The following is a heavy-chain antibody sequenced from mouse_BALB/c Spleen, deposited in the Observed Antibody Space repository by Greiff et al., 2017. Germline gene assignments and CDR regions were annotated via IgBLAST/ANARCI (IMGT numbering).Heavy chain of an antibody. CDR2: ISSGSSTI. D-gene: IGHD2-4*01. J-gene: IGHJ4*01. CDR3: ARALRDYGEYYYAMDY. Sequence: EVKLVESGGGLVQPGGSRKLSCAASGFTFSSFGMHWVRQAPEKGLEWVAYISSGSSTIYYADTVKGRFTISRDNPKNTLFLQMTSLRSEDTAMYYCARALRDYGEYYYAMDYWGQGTSVTVSS. CDR1: GFTFSSFG. V-gene: IGHV5-17*02.